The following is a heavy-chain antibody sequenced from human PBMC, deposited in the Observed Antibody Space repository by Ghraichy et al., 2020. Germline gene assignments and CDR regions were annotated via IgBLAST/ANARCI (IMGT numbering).Heavy chain of an antibody. Sequence: SVKVSCKASGGTFSSYAISWVRQAPGQGLEWMGGIIPIFGTANYAQKFQGRVTITADESTSTAYMELSSLRSEDTAVYYCARGPQTQRSSGWETWFDPWGQGTLVTVSS. D-gene: IGHD6-19*01. J-gene: IGHJ5*02. CDR2: IIPIFGTA. CDR3: ARGPQTQRSSGWETWFDP. CDR1: GGTFSSYA. V-gene: IGHV1-69*13.